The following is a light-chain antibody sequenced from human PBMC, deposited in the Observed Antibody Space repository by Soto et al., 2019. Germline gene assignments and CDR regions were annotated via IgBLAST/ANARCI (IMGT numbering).Light chain of an antibody. V-gene: IGKV1-5*01. J-gene: IGKJ1*01. CDR1: QSISSR. CDR3: QQYNSYST. CDR2: DAS. Sequence: DIQMTQSPSTLSASVGDGVTITCRASQSISSRLAWYQQKPGKAPKLLIYDASSLESGVPSRFSGSGSGTEFTLTISSLQPDDFATYYCQQYNSYSTFGQGTKVDIK.